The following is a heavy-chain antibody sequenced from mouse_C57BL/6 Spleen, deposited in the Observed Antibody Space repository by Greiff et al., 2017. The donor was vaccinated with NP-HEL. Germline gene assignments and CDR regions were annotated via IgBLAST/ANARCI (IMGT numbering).Heavy chain of an antibody. CDR3: AREGNYYGSSYYFDY. Sequence: EVQLQQSGPGLVKPGASVKMSCKASGYTFTDYYMNWVKQSHGKSLEWMGVINPYNGGTSYNQKFKGKATLTVDKSSSTAYMELNSLTSEDSAVYYCAREGNYYGSSYYFDYWGQGTTLTVSS. CDR2: INPYNGGT. CDR1: GYTFTDYY. V-gene: IGHV1-19*01. D-gene: IGHD1-1*01. J-gene: IGHJ2*01.